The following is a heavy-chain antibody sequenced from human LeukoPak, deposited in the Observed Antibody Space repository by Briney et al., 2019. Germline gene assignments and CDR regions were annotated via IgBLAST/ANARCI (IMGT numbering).Heavy chain of an antibody. CDR1: GFTFSSHA. J-gene: IGHJ4*02. Sequence: PGGSLRLSCAASGFTFSSHAMSWVRQAPGKGLEWVSGISNSGGSPYYADSVKGRFTISRDNSKNTLYLQMNSLRAEDTAVYYCAKEGGYCSGGSCFYFDYWGQGTLVTVSS. CDR2: ISNSGGSP. V-gene: IGHV3-23*01. D-gene: IGHD2-15*01. CDR3: AKEGGYCSGGSCFYFDY.